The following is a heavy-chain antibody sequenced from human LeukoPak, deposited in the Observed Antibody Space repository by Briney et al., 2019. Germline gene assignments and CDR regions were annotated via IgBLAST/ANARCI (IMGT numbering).Heavy chain of an antibody. CDR3: ARAEDSGYDPSFDY. Sequence: ASVKVSCKASGYTFTDYYMHWVRQAPGQGLEWMGWSNPNSGGTNYAQKFQGRVTMTRDTSISTAYMELSRLRSDDTAVYYCARAEDSGYDPSFDYWGQGTLVTVSS. V-gene: IGHV1-2*02. CDR2: SNPNSGGT. J-gene: IGHJ4*02. D-gene: IGHD5-12*01. CDR1: GYTFTDYY.